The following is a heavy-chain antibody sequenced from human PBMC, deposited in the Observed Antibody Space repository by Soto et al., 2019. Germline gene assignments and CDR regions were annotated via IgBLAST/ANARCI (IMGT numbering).Heavy chain of an antibody. CDR1: GYSFTSYW. CDR3: ARGLPHYYDSSGYPCPFDY. CDR2: IYPGDSDT. V-gene: IGHV5-51*01. D-gene: IGHD3-22*01. Sequence: GESLKISCKGSGYSFTSYWIGWVRQMPGKGLEWMGIIYPGDSDTRYSPSFQGQVTISADKSISTAYLQWSSLKASDTAMYYCARGLPHYYDSSGYPCPFDYWGQGTLVTVSS. J-gene: IGHJ4*02.